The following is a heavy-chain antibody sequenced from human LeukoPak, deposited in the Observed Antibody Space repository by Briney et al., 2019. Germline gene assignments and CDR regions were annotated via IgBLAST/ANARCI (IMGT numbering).Heavy chain of an antibody. Sequence: KESGPTLVKPTQTLTLTCTFSGFSLTTTGVGVGWIRQPPGKALEWLALIYWDDDKRYSQSLKSRLTISRDISRNHVVLTMTNMDPLDTATYYCAHSGGYCTHSTCYDHSDKWGQGTLVTVSS. CDR2: IYWDDDK. V-gene: IGHV2-5*02. CDR1: GFSLTTTGVG. J-gene: IGHJ4*02. CDR3: AHSGGYCTHSTCYDHSDK. D-gene: IGHD2-15*01.